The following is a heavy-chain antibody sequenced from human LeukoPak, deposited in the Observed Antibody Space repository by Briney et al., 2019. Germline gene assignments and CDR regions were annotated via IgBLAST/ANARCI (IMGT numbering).Heavy chain of an antibody. J-gene: IGHJ6*03. CDR1: GGSISSGSSY. CDR2: IYTSGST. D-gene: IGHD2-15*01. Sequence: PSETLSLTCTVSGGSISSGSSYWSWIRQPAGKGLEWIGRIYTSGSTSYNPSLKSRITISVDTSKNQFSLKLSSVTAADTAVYYCAGSLRGSASSEDYYYYYMDVWGKGTTVTVSS. V-gene: IGHV4-61*02. CDR3: AGSLRGSASSEDYYYYYMDV.